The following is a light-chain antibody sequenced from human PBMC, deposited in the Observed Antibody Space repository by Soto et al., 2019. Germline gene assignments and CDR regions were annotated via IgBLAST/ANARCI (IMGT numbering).Light chain of an antibody. Sequence: EVVMTQSPATLSVSPGEGVTLSCRANQGIGDTLAWYQHKPGQTPRLLIYDTSTRATGVPARFSGSRSGTDFTLTISRLEPEDFAVYYCQRYNSWPLTFGGGTKVDIK. V-gene: IGKV3-15*01. J-gene: IGKJ4*01. CDR3: QRYNSWPLT. CDR1: QGIGDT. CDR2: DTS.